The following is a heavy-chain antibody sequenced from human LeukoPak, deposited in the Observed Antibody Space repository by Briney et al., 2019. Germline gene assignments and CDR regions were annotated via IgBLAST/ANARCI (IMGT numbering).Heavy chain of an antibody. J-gene: IGHJ3*02. CDR1: GGSFSGYY. D-gene: IGHD3-10*01. V-gene: IGHV4-34*01. Sequence: SETLSLTCAVYGGSFSGYYWSWIRQPPGKGLEWIGEINHSGSTNYNPSLKSRVTISVDTSKNQFSLKLSSVTAADTAVYYCARGDPYGSGSYCKSRAFDIWGQGTMVTVSS. CDR3: ARGDPYGSGSYCKSRAFDI. CDR2: INHSGST.